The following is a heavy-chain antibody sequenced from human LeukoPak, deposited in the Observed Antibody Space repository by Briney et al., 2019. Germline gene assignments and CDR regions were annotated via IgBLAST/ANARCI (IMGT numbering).Heavy chain of an antibody. CDR1: EFIFGNFW. CDR2: INRDGSVK. V-gene: IGHV3-7*05. J-gene: IGHJ4*02. Sequence: PGGSLRLTCAASEFIFGNFWMSWVRQAPGKGLEWLANINRDGSVKQYVDSVRGRFTISRDNAKDSLYLQMNSLRIDDTAIYYCAKTDSGRNAEGGYWGQGTLVSVSS. CDR3: AKTDSGRNAEGGY. D-gene: IGHD3-10*01.